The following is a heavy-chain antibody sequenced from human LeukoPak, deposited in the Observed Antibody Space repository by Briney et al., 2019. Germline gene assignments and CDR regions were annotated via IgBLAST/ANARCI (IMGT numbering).Heavy chain of an antibody. CDR3: AKDRDSSSWYFHDY. Sequence: PGRSLRLSCAASGFTFSSYAMHWVRQAPGKGLEWVAVISYDGSNKYYADSVKGRFTISRDNSKNTLYLQMNSLRAEDTAVYYCAKDRDSSSWYFHDYWGRSTLVTVSS. V-gene: IGHV3-30-3*01. CDR2: ISYDGSNK. J-gene: IGHJ2*01. D-gene: IGHD6-13*01. CDR1: GFTFSSYA.